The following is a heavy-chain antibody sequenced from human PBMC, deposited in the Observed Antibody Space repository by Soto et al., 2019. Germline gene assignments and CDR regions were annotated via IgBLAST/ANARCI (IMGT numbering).Heavy chain of an antibody. J-gene: IGHJ3*02. CDR3: ARGGYCSGGSCRRSDAFDI. CDR1: GYTFTSYG. D-gene: IGHD2-15*01. CDR2: ISAYNGNT. V-gene: IGHV1-18*01. Sequence: ASVKVSCKASGYTFTSYGISWVRQAPGQGLEWMGWISAYNGNTNYAQKLQGRVTMTTDTSTSTAYMELSSLRSEDTAVYYCARGGYCSGGSCRRSDAFDIWGQGTMVTVSS.